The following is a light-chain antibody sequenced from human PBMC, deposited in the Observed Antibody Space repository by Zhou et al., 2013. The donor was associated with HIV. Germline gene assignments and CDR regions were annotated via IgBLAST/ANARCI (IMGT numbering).Light chain of an antibody. CDR2: DAS. CDR1: QSVSSSY. V-gene: IGKV3D-20*02. J-gene: IGKJ4*01. CDR3: QQRSSWLT. Sequence: EIVLTQSPGTLSLSPGERATLFCRASQSVSSSYIAWYQQKPGQAPRLLIYDASNRATGIPGRFSGSGSGTDFTLTISSLEPEDFAVYYCQQRSSWLTFGGGTKVEIK.